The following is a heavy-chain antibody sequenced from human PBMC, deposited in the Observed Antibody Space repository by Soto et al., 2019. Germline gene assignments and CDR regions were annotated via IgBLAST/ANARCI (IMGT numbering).Heavy chain of an antibody. CDR1: GFTFSSYI. CDR3: ARDTNIAAASFDY. J-gene: IGHJ4*02. CDR2: ISSSSSYI. V-gene: IGHV3-21*01. Sequence: PGGSLRLSCASSGFTFSSYIMNWVRQAPGKGLEWVSSISSSSSYIYYADSVKGRFTISRDNAKNSLYLQMNSLRAEDTAVYYCARDTNIAAASFDYWGQGTLVTVSS. D-gene: IGHD6-13*01.